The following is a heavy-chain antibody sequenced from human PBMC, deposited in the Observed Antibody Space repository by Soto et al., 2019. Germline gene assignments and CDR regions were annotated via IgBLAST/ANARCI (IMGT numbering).Heavy chain of an antibody. V-gene: IGHV4-30-2*01. CDR1: GGSISSGGYS. J-gene: IGHJ4*02. CDR3: ARGRSLIYYDSSGYYPYYFDY. CDR2: IYHSGST. D-gene: IGHD3-22*01. Sequence: SETLSLTCAVSGGSISSGGYSWSWIRQPPGKGLEWIGYIYHSGSTYYNPSLKSRVTTSVDRSKNQFSLKLSSVTAADTAVYYCARGRSLIYYDSSGYYPYYFDYWGQGTLVTVSS.